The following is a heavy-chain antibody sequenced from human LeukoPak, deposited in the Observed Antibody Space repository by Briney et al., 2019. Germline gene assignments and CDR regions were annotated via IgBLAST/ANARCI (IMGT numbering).Heavy chain of an antibody. D-gene: IGHD3-22*01. CDR1: GFTFSSYA. V-gene: IGHV3-30*04. J-gene: IGHJ4*02. CDR3: AKDRAYYSDSSGYYLVRAYDY. CDR2: ISYDGSNK. Sequence: GGSLRLSCAASGFTFSSYAMHWVRQAPGKGLEWVAVISYDGSNKYYADSVKGRFTISRDNSKNTLYLQMNSLRAEDTAVYYCAKDRAYYSDSSGYYLVRAYDYWGQGTLVTVSS.